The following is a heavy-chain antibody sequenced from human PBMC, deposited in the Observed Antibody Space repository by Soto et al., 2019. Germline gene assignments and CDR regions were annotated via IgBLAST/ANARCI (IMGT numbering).Heavy chain of an antibody. V-gene: IGHV1-18*01. CDR1: GYTFTSYG. CDR2: ISAYNGNT. Sequence: EASVKVSCKASGYTFTSYGISWVRQAPGQGLEWMGWISAYNGNTNYAQKLQGRVTMTTDTSTSTAYMELRSLRSDDTAVYYCARDCTSRGTYYDLCQDLHFDIWGQGTMVTVSS. J-gene: IGHJ3*02. D-gene: IGHD3-3*01. CDR3: ARDCTSRGTYYDLCQDLHFDI.